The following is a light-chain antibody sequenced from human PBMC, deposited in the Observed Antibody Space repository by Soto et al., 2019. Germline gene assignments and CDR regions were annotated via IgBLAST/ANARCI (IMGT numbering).Light chain of an antibody. J-gene: IGKJ2*01. V-gene: IGKV3-11*01. Sequence: EIVLTQSPATLSLSPGERATLSRRASQSVSSYLAWYQQKPGQAPRLLIYDASNRATGIPARFSGSGSGTAFTLTISSLEPEDFAVYYCQQRSNWPPTFGQGTKLEIK. CDR1: QSVSSY. CDR3: QQRSNWPPT. CDR2: DAS.